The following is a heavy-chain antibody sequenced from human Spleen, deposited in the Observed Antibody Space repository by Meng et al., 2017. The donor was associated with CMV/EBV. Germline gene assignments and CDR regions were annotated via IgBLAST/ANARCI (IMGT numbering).Heavy chain of an antibody. V-gene: IGHV1-46*04. CDR3: ARERANTRWLDY. CDR1: GYTFTSYY. J-gene: IGHJ4*02. Sequence: ASVKVSCKASGYTFTSYYMHWVRQAPGQGLEWMGIINPSGGSTSYAQKWQGRVTMTRDSSTSTVYMELSSLRSEDTAVYYCARERANTRWLDYWGQGTLVTVSS. D-gene: IGHD6-19*01. CDR2: INPSGGST.